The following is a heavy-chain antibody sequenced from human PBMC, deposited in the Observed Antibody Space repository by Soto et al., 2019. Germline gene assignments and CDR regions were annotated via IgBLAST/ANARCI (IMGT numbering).Heavy chain of an antibody. CDR2: IYYSGST. CDR1: GGSISSYY. D-gene: IGHD2-2*01. CDR3: ARQSCSSTSCYSWVSWFDP. J-gene: IGHJ5*02. V-gene: IGHV4-59*08. Sequence: PSETLSLTCTVPGGSISSYYWSWIRQPPGKGLEWIGHIYYSGSTNYNPSLKSRVSISVDTSKNQFSLKLSSVTAADTAVYYCARQSCSSTSCYSWVSWFDPWGQGTLVTVSS.